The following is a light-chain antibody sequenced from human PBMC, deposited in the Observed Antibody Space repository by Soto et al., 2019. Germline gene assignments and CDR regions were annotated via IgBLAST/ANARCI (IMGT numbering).Light chain of an antibody. V-gene: IGKV1-39*01. J-gene: IGKJ2*02. CDR1: QNINTY. CDR2: ATS. Sequence: DIQMTQSPSSLSASVGDSVTITCRASQNINTYLNWYRQKPGTAPKLLIYATSILQSGVPSRFSATGSGTDFTLTISSLQREDFATYYCQQSYTAPRTFGPGTKLEIK. CDR3: QQSYTAPRT.